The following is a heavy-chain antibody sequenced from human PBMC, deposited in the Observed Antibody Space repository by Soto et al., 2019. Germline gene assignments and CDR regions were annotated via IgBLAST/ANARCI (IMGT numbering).Heavy chain of an antibody. Sequence: RSETLSLTWSVSCGSISSYYWSWIRHPPGKGLEWIGYIYYKGSSTNNPSLKIRVTISVDTNKNQFSRKLSSVNAEDTAVYYCARGPLGFGGDVDAFDIWGQGTMVTVSS. V-gene: IGHV4-59*01. CDR3: ARGPLGFGGDVDAFDI. J-gene: IGHJ3*02. CDR2: IYYKGSS. CDR1: CGSISSYY. D-gene: IGHD3-16*01.